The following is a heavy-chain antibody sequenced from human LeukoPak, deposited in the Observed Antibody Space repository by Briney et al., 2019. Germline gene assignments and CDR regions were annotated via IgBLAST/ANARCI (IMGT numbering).Heavy chain of an antibody. CDR2: IYYSGST. CDR1: GGSISSYY. CDR3: ARRRARRTDNWFDP. V-gene: IGHV4-59*12. J-gene: IGHJ5*02. Sequence: SETLSLTCTVSGGSISSYYWSWIRQPPGKGLEWIGYIYYSGSTNYNPSLKSRVTISVDTSKNQFSLKLSSVTAADTAVYYCARRRARRTDNWFDPWGQGTLVTVSS. D-gene: IGHD3/OR15-3a*01.